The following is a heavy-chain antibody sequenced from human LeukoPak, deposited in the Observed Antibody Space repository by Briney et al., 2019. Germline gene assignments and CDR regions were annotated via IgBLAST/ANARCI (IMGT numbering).Heavy chain of an antibody. Sequence: SETLSLTCAVSGVSISGGKWWSWVRQPPGRGLEWIGEIYYGGTADYSPSHKSRVTISVDKSENQFSLKVDSVTAADTAVYYCARINSGSFDYWGQGTLVTVSS. D-gene: IGHD1-26*01. CDR3: ARINSGSFDY. V-gene: IGHV4-4*02. CDR1: GVSISGGKW. CDR2: IYYGGTA. J-gene: IGHJ4*02.